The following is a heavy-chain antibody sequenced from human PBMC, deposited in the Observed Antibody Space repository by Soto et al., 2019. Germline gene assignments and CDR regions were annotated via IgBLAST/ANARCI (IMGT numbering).Heavy chain of an antibody. CDR3: ASGESSTTYYYYYMDV. CDR1: GGTFSSYT. J-gene: IGHJ6*03. CDR2: IIPILGIA. D-gene: IGHD2-2*01. Sequence: SVKVSCKASGGTFSSYTISWVRQAPGQGLEWMGRIIPILGIANYAQKFQGRVTITADKSTSTAYMELSSLRSEDTAVYYCASGESSTTYYYYYMDVWGKGTTVTVSS. V-gene: IGHV1-69*02.